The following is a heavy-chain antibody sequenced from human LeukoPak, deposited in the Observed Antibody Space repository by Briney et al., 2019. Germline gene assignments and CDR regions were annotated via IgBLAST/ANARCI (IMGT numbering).Heavy chain of an antibody. Sequence: GGSLRLSCAASGFTFRSYAMSWVRQAPGKGLEWVSAITGSGGSTYYADSVKGRFTISRDNSKNTLYLQMNSLRAEDTAVYYCAKDLSRRYYDVYYFDYWGQGTLVTVSS. CDR2: ITGSGGST. CDR3: AKDLSRRYYDVYYFDY. CDR1: GFTFRSYA. V-gene: IGHV3-23*01. J-gene: IGHJ4*02. D-gene: IGHD3-16*01.